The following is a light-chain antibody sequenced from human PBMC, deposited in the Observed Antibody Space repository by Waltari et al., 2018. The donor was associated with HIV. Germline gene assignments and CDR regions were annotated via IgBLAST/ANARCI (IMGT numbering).Light chain of an antibody. CDR2: GNK. CDR3: QSFDSSLTGFV. V-gene: IGLV1-40*01. Sequence: QSVLTQPPSVSGAPGQRVSISCTGSGAGHEVQWYQQIAGKAPKLLIFGNKKRPSGVPARFFGSQVGTSASLAITGLQPEYEAHYYCQSFDSSLTGFVFGGGTEVVVL. CDR1: GAGHE. J-gene: IGLJ1*01.